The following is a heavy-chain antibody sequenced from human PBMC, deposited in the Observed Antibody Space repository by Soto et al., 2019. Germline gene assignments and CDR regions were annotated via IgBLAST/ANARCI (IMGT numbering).Heavy chain of an antibody. CDR1: GGTFSSYA. Sequence: QVQLVQSGAEVKKPGSSVKVSCKASGGTFSSYAISWVRQAPGQGLEWMGGIIPIFGTANYAQKFQGRVTISADEATSTAYRELSSLRSEDTAVYYRATHFWSGQSRAYYDGMDVWGQGTTVTVSS. J-gene: IGHJ6*02. D-gene: IGHD3-3*02. V-gene: IGHV1-69*12. CDR2: IIPIFGTA. CDR3: ATHFWSGQSRAYYDGMDV.